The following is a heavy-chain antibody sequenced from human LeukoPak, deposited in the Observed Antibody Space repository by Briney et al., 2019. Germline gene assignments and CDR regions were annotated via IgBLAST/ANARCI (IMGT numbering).Heavy chain of an antibody. CDR3: ARVFYISPYYDSSGYYAG. CDR2: INSDGSSI. V-gene: IGHV3-74*01. Sequence: PGGSLRLSCAASGFTFSSYWMHWVRQAQGRGLVWVSRINSDGSSISYADSVKGRFTISRDNAKNTLYLQMNSLRAEDTAVYYCARVFYISPYYDSSGYYAGWGQGTLVTVSS. CDR1: GFTFSSYW. D-gene: IGHD3-22*01. J-gene: IGHJ4*02.